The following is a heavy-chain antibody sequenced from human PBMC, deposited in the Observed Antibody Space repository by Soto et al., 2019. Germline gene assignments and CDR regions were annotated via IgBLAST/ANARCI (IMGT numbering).Heavy chain of an antibody. V-gene: IGHV3-48*04. Sequence: GGSLRLSCAASGFTFSSYAMSWVRQAPGKGLEWVSHIRSSGRTIYYAGSVKGRFTISRDNAKNSLYLQMNSLRAEDTAVYYCARVGPPSDYWGQGTLVTVPQ. CDR2: IRSSGRTI. J-gene: IGHJ4*02. CDR3: ARVGPPSDY. CDR1: GFTFSSYA.